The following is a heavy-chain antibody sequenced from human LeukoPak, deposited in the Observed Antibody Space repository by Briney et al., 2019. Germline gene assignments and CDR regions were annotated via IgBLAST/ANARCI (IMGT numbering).Heavy chain of an antibody. J-gene: IGHJ5*02. CDR3: ARGETILNWFDP. Sequence: TSVKVSCKASGGTFSSEAFIWVRQAPGQGLEWMGGIIPIFGRADYAQKFQDIVTIATDESTSTVYMELSSLRSEDTAVYYCARGETILNWFDPWGQGTLVTVSS. CDR1: GGTFSSEA. V-gene: IGHV1-69*05. CDR2: IIPIFGRA. D-gene: IGHD1-1*01.